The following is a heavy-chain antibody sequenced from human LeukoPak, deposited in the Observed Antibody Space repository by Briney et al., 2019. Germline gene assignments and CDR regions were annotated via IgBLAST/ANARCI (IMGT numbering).Heavy chain of an antibody. Sequence: SETLSLTCAVYGGSFSSSSYYWGWIRQPPGKGLEWIGSIYYSGSTYYNPSLKSRVTISVDTSKNQFSLKLSSVTAADTAVYYCARGVDSSGWTEFDYWGQGTLVTVSS. D-gene: IGHD6-19*01. CDR3: ARGVDSSGWTEFDY. J-gene: IGHJ4*02. CDR2: IYYSGST. V-gene: IGHV4-39*07. CDR1: GGSFSSSSYY.